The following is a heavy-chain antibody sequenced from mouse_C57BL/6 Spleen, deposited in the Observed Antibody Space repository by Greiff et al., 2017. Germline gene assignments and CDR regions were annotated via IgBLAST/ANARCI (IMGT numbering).Heavy chain of an antibody. CDR3: TIYSNYVEAMDY. CDR2: IRNKANNHAT. CDR1: GFTFSDAW. D-gene: IGHD2-5*01. V-gene: IGHV6-6*01. Sequence: EVKLMESGGGLVQPGGSMKLSCAASGFTFSDAWMDWVRQSPEKGLEWVAEIRNKANNHATYYAESVKGRFTISRDDSKSSVYLQMNSLRAEDTGIYYCTIYSNYVEAMDYWGQGTSVTVSS. J-gene: IGHJ4*01.